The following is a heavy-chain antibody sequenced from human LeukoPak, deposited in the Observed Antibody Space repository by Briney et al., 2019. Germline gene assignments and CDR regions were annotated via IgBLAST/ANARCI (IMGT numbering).Heavy chain of an antibody. J-gene: IGHJ4*02. D-gene: IGHD3-10*01. V-gene: IGHV4-38-2*02. CDR2: IYHSGST. Sequence: SETLSLTCAVSGYSISSGYYWGWIRQPPGEGLEWIGSIYHSGSTYYNPSLKSRVTISADTSKNQFSLKLSSVTAADTAVYYCARERGSGSYDYWGQGTLVTVSS. CDR3: ARERGSGSYDY. CDR1: GYSISSGYY.